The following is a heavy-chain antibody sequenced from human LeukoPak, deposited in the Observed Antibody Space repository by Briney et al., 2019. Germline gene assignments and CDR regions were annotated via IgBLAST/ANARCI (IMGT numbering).Heavy chain of an antibody. V-gene: IGHV3-21*01. CDR2: ISSSSSYI. Sequence: GGSLRLSCAASGFTFSSYSMNWVRQAPGKGLEWVSSISSSSSYIYYADSVKGRFTISRDNAKNLLYLQMNSLRAEDTAVYYCARAGGSSSWPYYFDYWGQGTLVTVSS. D-gene: IGHD6-13*01. CDR1: GFTFSSYS. CDR3: ARAGGSSSWPYYFDY. J-gene: IGHJ4*02.